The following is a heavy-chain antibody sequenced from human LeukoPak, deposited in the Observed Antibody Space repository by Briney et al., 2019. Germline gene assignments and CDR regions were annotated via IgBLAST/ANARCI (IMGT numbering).Heavy chain of an antibody. CDR1: GFTVSSNY. D-gene: IGHD6-19*01. Sequence: GGSLRLSCAASGFTVSSNYMSWVRQAPGKGLEWVSVIYSGGSTYYADSVKGRFTISRDNAKNSLYLQMNSLRAEDTALYYCAKDTYSSGWWNFDYWGQGTLVTVSS. CDR2: IYSGGST. CDR3: AKDTYSSGWWNFDY. J-gene: IGHJ4*02. V-gene: IGHV3-53*05.